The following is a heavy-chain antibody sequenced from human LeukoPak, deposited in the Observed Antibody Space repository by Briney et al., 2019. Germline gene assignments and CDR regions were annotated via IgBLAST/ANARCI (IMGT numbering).Heavy chain of an antibody. V-gene: IGHV4-39*01. CDR3: ARGPQLWSIKPSDY. J-gene: IGHJ4*02. CDR2: IYYSGST. CDR1: GGSISSSSYY. D-gene: IGHD5-18*01. Sequence: PSETLSLTCTVSGGSISSSSYYWGWIRQPPGKGLEWIGSIYYSGSTYYNPSLKSRVTISVDTSKNQFSLKLSSVTAADTAVYYCARGPQLWSIKPSDYWGQGTLVTVSS.